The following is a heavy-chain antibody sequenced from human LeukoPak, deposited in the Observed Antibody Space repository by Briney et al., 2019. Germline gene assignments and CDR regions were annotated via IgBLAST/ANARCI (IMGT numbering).Heavy chain of an antibody. CDR1: GFTFSSYW. Sequence: GGSLRLSCAASGFTFSSYWMSWVRQAPGKGLEWVASIKQDGGQTLYLDSMKGRLTISRDNAKNSLYLQMNSLRAEDTAVYYCARANNYFDYWGQGTLVTVSS. V-gene: IGHV3-7*01. D-gene: IGHD4/OR15-4a*01. CDR3: ARANNYFDY. J-gene: IGHJ4*02. CDR2: IKQDGGQT.